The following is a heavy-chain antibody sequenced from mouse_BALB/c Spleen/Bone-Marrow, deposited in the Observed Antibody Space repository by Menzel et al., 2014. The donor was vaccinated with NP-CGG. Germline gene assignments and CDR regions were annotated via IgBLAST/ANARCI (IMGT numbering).Heavy chain of an antibody. CDR3: TRGLRAWFAY. J-gene: IGHJ3*01. Sequence: QVQLKQSGAELVKPGASVKLSCKASGYTFTSYYMNWVKQRPGQGLEWIGGINPSNGGTNFNEKFKSKATLTVDKSSSTAYMQLSSLTSEDSAVYYCTRGLRAWFAYWGQGTLVTVSA. V-gene: IGHV1S81*02. D-gene: IGHD3-1*01. CDR2: INPSNGGT. CDR1: GYTFTSYY.